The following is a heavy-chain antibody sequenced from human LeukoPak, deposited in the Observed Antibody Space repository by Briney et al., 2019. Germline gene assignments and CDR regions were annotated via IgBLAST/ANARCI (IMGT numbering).Heavy chain of an antibody. CDR3: AKELVAAAGTEDYGMDV. CDR1: GFTFSSYG. Sequence: PGGSLRLSCAASGFTFSSYGMHWVRQAPGKGLEWVAVISYDGSNKYYADSVKGRFTISRDNSKNTLYLQMNSLRAEDTAVYYCAKELVAAAGTEDYGMDVWGQGTTVTVSS. CDR2: ISYDGSNK. D-gene: IGHD6-13*01. V-gene: IGHV3-30*18. J-gene: IGHJ6*02.